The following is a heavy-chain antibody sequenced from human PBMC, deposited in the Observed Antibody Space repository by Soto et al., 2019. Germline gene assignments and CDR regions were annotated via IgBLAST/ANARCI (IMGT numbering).Heavy chain of an antibody. CDR2: IWYDGSNK. D-gene: IGHD1-26*01. CDR3: AREPYSGRYEGVGDY. CDR1: GFTFSSYG. V-gene: IGHV3-33*01. J-gene: IGHJ4*02. Sequence: QVQLVESGGGVVQPGRSLRLSCAASGFTFSSYGMHWVRQAPGKGLEWVAVIWYDGSNKYYADSVKGRFTISRDNSKNTLYLQMNSLRAEDTAVYYCAREPYSGRYEGVGDYWGQGTLVTVSS.